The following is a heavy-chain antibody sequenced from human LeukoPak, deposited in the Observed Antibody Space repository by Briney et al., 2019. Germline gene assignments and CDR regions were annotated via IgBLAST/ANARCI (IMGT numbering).Heavy chain of an antibody. V-gene: IGHV4-31*03. J-gene: IGHJ6*02. CDR3: ARDGQQQYYYYGMDV. D-gene: IGHD6-13*01. Sequence: PSETLSLTCTVSGGSLSSGGYYWSWIRQHPGKGLEWIGYIYYSGSTYYNPSLKSRVTISVDTSKNQFSLKLSSVTAADTAVYYCARDGQQQYYYYGMDVWGQGTTVTVSS. CDR1: GGSLSSGGYY. CDR2: IYYSGST.